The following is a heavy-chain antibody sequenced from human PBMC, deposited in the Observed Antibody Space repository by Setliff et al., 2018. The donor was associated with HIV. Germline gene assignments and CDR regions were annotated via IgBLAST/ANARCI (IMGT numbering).Heavy chain of an antibody. CDR1: GFIFTNAW. CDR3: VGHYYDPLTGSYAWFFDV. CDR2: IKSKSDGGTT. D-gene: IGHD3-9*01. J-gene: IGHJ2*01. V-gene: IGHV3-15*05. Sequence: PGGSLRLSCETSGFIFTNAWRSWVRQSPRKGLEWLARIKSKSDGGTTSYAAHVKDRFTISRDDSRNTLYLQMNSMKSDDTATYYCVGHYYDPLTGSYAWFFDVWGRGTLVTVSS.